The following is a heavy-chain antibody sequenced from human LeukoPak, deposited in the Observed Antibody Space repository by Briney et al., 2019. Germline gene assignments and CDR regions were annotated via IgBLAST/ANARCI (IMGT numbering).Heavy chain of an antibody. CDR3: ARVVPAAIGGYYYYGMDV. J-gene: IGHJ6*02. Sequence: GGSLRLSCAASGFTFTNYWMHWVRQAPGKGLVWVSRINFDGSNINYADSVKGRFTISRDNAKNTLYLQMNSLRAKDTALYYCARVVPAAIGGYYYYGMDVWGQGTTVTVSS. CDR1: GFTFTNYW. D-gene: IGHD2-2*01. V-gene: IGHV3-74*01. CDR2: INFDGSNI.